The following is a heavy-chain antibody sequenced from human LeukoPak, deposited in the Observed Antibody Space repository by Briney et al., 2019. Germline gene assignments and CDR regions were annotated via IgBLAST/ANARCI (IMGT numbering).Heavy chain of an antibody. V-gene: IGHV4-34*01. J-gene: IGHJ4*02. CDR2: INHSGST. Sequence: PSETLSLTCAVYGGSFSGYYWSWIRQPPGKRLEWIGEINHSGSTNYNPSLKSRVTISVDTSKNQFSLKLSSVTAADTAVYYCARGRAYYYGSGSVDYWGQGTLVTVSS. D-gene: IGHD3-10*01. CDR1: GGSFSGYY. CDR3: ARGRAYYYGSGSVDY.